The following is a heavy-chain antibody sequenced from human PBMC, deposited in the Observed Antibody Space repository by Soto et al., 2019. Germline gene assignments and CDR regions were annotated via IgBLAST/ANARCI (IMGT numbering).Heavy chain of an antibody. V-gene: IGHV1-18*01. Sequence: QVQLVQSGAEVKKPGASVKVSCKASGYTFTSYGISWVRQAPGQGLEWMGWISAYNGNTNYAQKLQGRVTMTTDTPTSTAYMELRSLRSDETAVYYCARQWIKNRYCDYYGMNVWSQETTVTGSS. CDR3: ARQWIKNRYCDYYGMNV. CDR2: ISAYNGNT. D-gene: IGHD5-12*01. CDR1: GYTFTSYG. J-gene: IGHJ6*02.